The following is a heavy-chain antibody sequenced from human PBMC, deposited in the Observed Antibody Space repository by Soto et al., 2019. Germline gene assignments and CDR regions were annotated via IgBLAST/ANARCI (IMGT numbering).Heavy chain of an antibody. CDR2: VYYSGST. J-gene: IGHJ4*02. CDR3: ARMVVTTIQIYFDY. Sequence: SETLSLTCTVSGDSISGYSWSWIRQAPWRGLEWIGYVYYSGSTNYNPSLKSRVTISVDTSKNQFSLKLSSVTAADTAVYYCARMVVTTIQIYFDYWGQGTLVTVSS. V-gene: IGHV4-59*01. CDR1: GDSISGYS. D-gene: IGHD2-21*02.